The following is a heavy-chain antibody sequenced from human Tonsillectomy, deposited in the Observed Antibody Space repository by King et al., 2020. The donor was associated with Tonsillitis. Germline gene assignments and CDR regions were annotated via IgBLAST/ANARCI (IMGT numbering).Heavy chain of an antibody. CDR1: GFTLSTYW. CDR3: SRDSNPEXSXXYYDAFEL. D-gene: IGHD3-10*01. Sequence: VQLVQSGGGLVQPXGSLRLSCAASGFTLSTYWMVWLRQAPGKGLEWVANINQNGRKTYYADSVRGRFXVSXDNAKNSLXLQMNSLGAGDTALYYCSRDSNPEXSXXYYDAFELWGQXTXVTVSS. J-gene: IGHJ3*01. V-gene: IGHV3-7*01. CDR2: INQNGRKT.